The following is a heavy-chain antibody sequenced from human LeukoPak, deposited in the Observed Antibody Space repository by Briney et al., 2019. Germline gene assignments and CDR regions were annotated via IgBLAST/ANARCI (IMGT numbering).Heavy chain of an antibody. J-gene: IGHJ5*02. CDR3: ARAIVVVPAAIRIWFDP. Sequence: PSETLSLTCTVSGGSISSGGYYWSWIRQHPGKGLEWIGYIYYSGSTYYNPSLKSRVTISVDTSKNQFSLKLSSVTAADTAVYYCARAIVVVPAAIRIWFDPWGQGTLVTVSS. V-gene: IGHV4-31*03. CDR1: GGSISSGGYY. D-gene: IGHD2-2*02. CDR2: IYYSGST.